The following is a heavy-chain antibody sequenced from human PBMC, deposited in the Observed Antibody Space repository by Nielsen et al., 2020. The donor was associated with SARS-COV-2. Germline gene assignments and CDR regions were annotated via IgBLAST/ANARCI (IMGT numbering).Heavy chain of an antibody. Sequence: GESLKISCAASGFTFSSYGMHRVRQAPGKGLEWVAVISYDGSNKYYADSVKGRFTISRDNSKNTLYLQMNSLRAEDTAVYYCAKDLDSGSYSFDYWGQGTLVTVSS. J-gene: IGHJ4*02. V-gene: IGHV3-30*18. CDR2: ISYDGSNK. CDR3: AKDLDSGSYSFDY. CDR1: GFTFSSYG. D-gene: IGHD1-26*01.